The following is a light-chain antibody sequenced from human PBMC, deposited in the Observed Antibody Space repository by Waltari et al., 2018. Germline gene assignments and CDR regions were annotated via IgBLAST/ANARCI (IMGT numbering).Light chain of an antibody. J-gene: IGKJ4*01. Sequence: DIQMTQSPSSLSASAGDRVTITCRASQGISTYLNWYHQKPGKPPKRLIYAASTLESGVPSRFSGSGSGTDFTLTISSLQPEDFATYFCLQYNSNPLTFGGGTKVEIK. V-gene: IGKV1-17*01. CDR2: AAS. CDR1: QGISTY. CDR3: LQYNSNPLT.